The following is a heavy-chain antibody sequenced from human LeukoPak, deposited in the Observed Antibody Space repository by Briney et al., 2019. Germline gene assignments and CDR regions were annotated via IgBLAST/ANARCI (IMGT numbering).Heavy chain of an antibody. D-gene: IGHD2-15*01. CDR3: ARARYCSGGTCYPDY. CDR2: IYPGASDT. V-gene: IGHV5-51*01. Sequence: GESLKISCKGSGYSFTTYWIGWVRQMPGRGLEWMGIIYPGASDTRYSPPFQGQVTISADKSISTAYLQWSSLKASDTAMYYCARARYCSGGTCYPDYWGQGTLVTVSS. J-gene: IGHJ4*02. CDR1: GYSFTTYW.